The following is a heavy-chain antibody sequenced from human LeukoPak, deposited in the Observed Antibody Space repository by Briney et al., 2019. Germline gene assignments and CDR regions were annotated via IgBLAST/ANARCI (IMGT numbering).Heavy chain of an antibody. Sequence: GGSLRLSCAASGFTFSNYNMNWVRQAPGKGLEWVSSISTSHSYIYYAGSLKGRFTISRDNAKNSLYLQMNSLRAEDTAVYYCARDAYYYDSSGYSRFDYWGQGTLVTVSS. CDR1: GFTFSNYN. CDR2: ISTSHSYI. J-gene: IGHJ4*02. D-gene: IGHD3-22*01. V-gene: IGHV3-21*01. CDR3: ARDAYYYDSSGYSRFDY.